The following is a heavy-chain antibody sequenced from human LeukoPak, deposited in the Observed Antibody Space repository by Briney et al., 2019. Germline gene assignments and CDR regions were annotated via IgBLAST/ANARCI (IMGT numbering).Heavy chain of an antibody. V-gene: IGHV4-4*02. CDR1: GGSISSSNW. D-gene: IGHD3-10*01. CDR3: ASLYGSGSYGYYGMDV. CDR2: IYHSGST. J-gene: IGHJ6*04. Sequence: SETLSLTCAVSGGSISSSNWWSWVRPPPGKGLEWIGEIYHSGSTNYNPSLKSRVTISVDKSKNQFSLKLSSVTAADTAVYYCASLYGSGSYGYYGMDVWGKGTTVTVSS.